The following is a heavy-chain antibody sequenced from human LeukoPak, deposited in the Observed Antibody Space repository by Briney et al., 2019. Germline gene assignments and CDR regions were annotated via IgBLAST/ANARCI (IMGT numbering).Heavy chain of an antibody. Sequence: GASLQISCKGSGYTYTKSWIAWVRQMPGKGLELMGIINPLDSETRYSPPFQGQVTISVDKSISTAYLQWNSLKASDTAMYYCARQGCTTTSCHTIDYWGQGTLVTVSS. V-gene: IGHV5-51*01. J-gene: IGHJ4*02. D-gene: IGHD2-2*02. CDR3: ARQGCTTTSCHTIDY. CDR2: INPLDSET. CDR1: GYTYTKSW.